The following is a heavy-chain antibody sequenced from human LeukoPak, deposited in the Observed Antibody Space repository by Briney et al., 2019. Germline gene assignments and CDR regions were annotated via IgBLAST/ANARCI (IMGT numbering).Heavy chain of an antibody. V-gene: IGHV3-23*01. CDR2: ISGSGGST. CDR1: GFTFSDYN. CDR3: AKADTTPLLMFDY. Sequence: PGRSLRLSCAASGFTFSDYNMHWVRQAPGKGLEWVSAISGSGGSTYYADSVKGRFTISRDNSKNTLYLQMNSLRAEDTAVYYCAKADTTPLLMFDYWGQGTLVTVSS. D-gene: IGHD3-10*01. J-gene: IGHJ4*02.